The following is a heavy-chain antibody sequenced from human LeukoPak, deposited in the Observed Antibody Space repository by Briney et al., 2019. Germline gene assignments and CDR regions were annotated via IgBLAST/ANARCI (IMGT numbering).Heavy chain of an antibody. CDR3: AKGTRALLYYFYY. J-gene: IGHJ4*02. CDR2: ISGSGGST. CDR1: GFTFSSYA. V-gene: IGHV3-23*01. D-gene: IGHD1-7*01. Sequence: AGGSLRLSCAASGFTFSSYAMSWVRQAPGKGLEWVSAISGSGGSTYYADSVKGRFTISRDNSKNTLYLQMNSLRAEDTAVYYCAKGTRALLYYFYYWGQGTLVTVSS.